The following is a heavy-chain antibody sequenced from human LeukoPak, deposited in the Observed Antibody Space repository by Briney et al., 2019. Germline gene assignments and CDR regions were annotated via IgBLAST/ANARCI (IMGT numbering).Heavy chain of an antibody. D-gene: IGHD2-15*01. CDR3: ARGVVVVALDY. V-gene: IGHV1-2*02. CDR2: INPNSGGT. Sequence: PSVKASCKASGYTFTSYYIHWVRQPPGQGLEWMGWINPNSGGTNYAQKFQGRVTMTRDKSISTAYMELSRLRSDDTAVYYCARGVVVVALDYWGQGTLVTVSS. CDR1: GYTFTSYY. J-gene: IGHJ4*02.